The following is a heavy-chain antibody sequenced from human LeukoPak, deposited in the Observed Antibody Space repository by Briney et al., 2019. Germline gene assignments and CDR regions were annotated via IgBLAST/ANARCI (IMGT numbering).Heavy chain of an antibody. CDR2: IIPIFGTA. D-gene: IGHD3-22*01. J-gene: IGHJ4*02. CDR3: AVNHYYDSSGSFFPFDY. V-gene: IGHV1-69*06. CDR1: GGTFSSYA. Sequence: GASVKVSCKASGGTFSSYAISWVRQAPGQGLEWMGGIIPIFGTANYAQKFQGRVTITADKSTSTAYMELSSLRSEDTAVYYCAVNHYYDSSGSFFPFDYWGQGTLVTVSS.